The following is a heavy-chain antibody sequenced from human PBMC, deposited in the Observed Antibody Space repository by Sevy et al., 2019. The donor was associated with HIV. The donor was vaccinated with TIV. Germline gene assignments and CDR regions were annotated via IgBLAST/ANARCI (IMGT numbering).Heavy chain of an antibody. V-gene: IGHV3-30*02. D-gene: IGHD2-2*01. J-gene: IGHJ4*02. Sequence: GGSLRLSCAASGFTFSSYGMHWVRQAPGKGLEWVAFIRNDGSNKYYADSVKGRFTISRDNSKNTLYLQMNSLRAEDTAVYYCAVLPVVVPAAMGYFDYWGQGTLVTVSS. CDR3: AVLPVVVPAAMGYFDY. CDR2: IRNDGSNK. CDR1: GFTFSSYG.